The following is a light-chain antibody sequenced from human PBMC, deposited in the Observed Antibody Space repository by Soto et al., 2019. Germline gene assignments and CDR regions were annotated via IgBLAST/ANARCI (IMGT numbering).Light chain of an antibody. V-gene: IGKV3-11*01. Sequence: EIVLTQSPGTLSLSPGERATLSCRASQSVDSYLAWYQQKPGQAPRLLIYDVSNRATGIPARFSGSGSGTDFTLTISSLQAEDVAVYYCQQYYSTPQTFGQGTKVDI. CDR2: DVS. J-gene: IGKJ1*01. CDR1: QSVDSY. CDR3: QQYYSTPQT.